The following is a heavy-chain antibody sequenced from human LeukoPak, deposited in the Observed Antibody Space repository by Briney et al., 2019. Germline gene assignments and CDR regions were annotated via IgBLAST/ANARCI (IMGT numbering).Heavy chain of an antibody. CDR3: ARSGVANGGNSLY. J-gene: IGHJ4*02. CDR2: INHSGST. Sequence: SETLSLTCAVYGGSFSGYYWSWIRQPPGKGLERIGEINHSGSTNYNPSLKSRVTISVDTSKNQFSLKLSSVTAADTAVYYCARSGVANGGNSLYWGQGTLVTVSS. D-gene: IGHD4-23*01. V-gene: IGHV4-34*01. CDR1: GGSFSGYY.